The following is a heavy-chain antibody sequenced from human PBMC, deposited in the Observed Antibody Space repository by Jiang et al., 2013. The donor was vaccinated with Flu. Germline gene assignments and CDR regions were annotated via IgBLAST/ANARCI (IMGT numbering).Heavy chain of an antibody. V-gene: IGHV4-39*01. CDR3: ARLRYSSSSLDYYYGMDV. CDR1: GGSISSSSYY. Sequence: GPGLVKPSETLSLTCTVSGGSISSSSYYWGWIRQPPGKGLEWIGSIYYSGSTYYNPSLKSRVTISVDTSKNQFSLNLSSVTAADTAVYHCARLRYSSSSLDYYYGMDVVGQGTTVTVSS. CDR2: IYYSGST. J-gene: IGHJ6*02. D-gene: IGHD6-6*01.